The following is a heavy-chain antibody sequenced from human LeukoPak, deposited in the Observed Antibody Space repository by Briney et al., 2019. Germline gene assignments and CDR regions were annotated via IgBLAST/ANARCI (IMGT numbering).Heavy chain of an antibody. CDR1: GGSISSHY. CDR2: IYYSGST. V-gene: IGHV4-59*11. CDR3: ARGITMVRGVIISYYYYGMDV. Sequence: TSETLSLTCTVSGGSISSHYWSWIRQPPGKGLEWIGYIYYSGSTNYNPSLKSRVTISVDTSKNQFSLKLSSVTAADTAVYYCARGITMVRGVIISYYYYGMDVWGQGTTVTVSS. J-gene: IGHJ6*02. D-gene: IGHD3-10*01.